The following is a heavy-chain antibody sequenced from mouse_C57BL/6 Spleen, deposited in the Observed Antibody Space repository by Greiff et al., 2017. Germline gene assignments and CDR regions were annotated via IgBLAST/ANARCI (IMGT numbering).Heavy chain of an antibody. Sequence: EVQLQQSGPELVKPGASVKISCKASGYSFTGYYMNWVKQSPEKSLEWIGEINPSTGGTTYNQKFKAKATLTVDKSSSTAYMQLKGLTSEDSAVYYCARSAYYDLYYYAMDYWGQGTSVTVSS. CDR2: INPSTGGT. CDR1: GYSFTGYY. D-gene: IGHD2-4*01. CDR3: ARSAYYDLYYYAMDY. V-gene: IGHV1-42*01. J-gene: IGHJ4*01.